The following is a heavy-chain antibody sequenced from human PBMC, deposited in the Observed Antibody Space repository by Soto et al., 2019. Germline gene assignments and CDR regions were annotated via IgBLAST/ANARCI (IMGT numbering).Heavy chain of an antibody. V-gene: IGHV3-48*02. CDR2: ISSSSSTI. CDR3: ARDRRYFDWARLRGMAV. D-gene: IGHD3-9*01. CDR1: GFTVSSNY. J-gene: IGHJ6*02. Sequence: GGSLRLSCAASGFTVSSNYMSWVRQAPGKGLEWVSYISSSSSTIYYADSVKGRFTISRDNAKNSLYLQMNSLRDEDTAVYYCARDRRYFDWARLRGMAVWGQGTSVTVSS.